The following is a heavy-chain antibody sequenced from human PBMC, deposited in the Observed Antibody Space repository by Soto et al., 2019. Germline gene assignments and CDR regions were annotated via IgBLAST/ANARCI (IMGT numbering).Heavy chain of an antibody. D-gene: IGHD2-2*01. CDR2: IYHSGST. V-gene: IGHV4-4*02. Sequence: QVQLQESGPGLVKPSGTLSLTCAVSGGSISSSNWWSWVRQPPGKGLEWIGEIYHSGSTNYNPSLKSRVTLSVDTSKNQFSLKLSSVTAADTAVYYCARVVGGYYYGMDVWGQGTTVTVSS. CDR1: GGSISSSNW. CDR3: ARVVGGYYYGMDV. J-gene: IGHJ6*02.